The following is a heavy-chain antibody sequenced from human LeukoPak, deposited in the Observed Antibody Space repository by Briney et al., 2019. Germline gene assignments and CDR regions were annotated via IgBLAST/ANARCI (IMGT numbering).Heavy chain of an antibody. V-gene: IGHV3-7*01. CDR2: IKQDGSEK. Sequence: GGSLRLSCAASGFTFSSYWMSWVRQAPGKGLEWVANIKQDGSEKYYVDSVKGRFTISRDNAKNSLYLQMNSLRAEDTAVYYCARVTIAARPHFDCWGQGTLVTVSS. D-gene: IGHD6-6*01. J-gene: IGHJ4*02. CDR1: GFTFSSYW. CDR3: ARVTIAARPHFDC.